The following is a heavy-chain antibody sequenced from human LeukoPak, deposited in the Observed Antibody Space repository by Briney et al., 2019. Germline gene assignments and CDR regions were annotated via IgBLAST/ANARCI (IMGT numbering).Heavy chain of an antibody. CDR2: INPSGGST. J-gene: IGHJ6*02. CDR1: GYTFTSYY. Sequence: GASVKVSFKASGYTFTSYYMHWVRQAPGQGLEWMGIINPSGGSTSYAQKFQGRVTMTRDTSTSTVYMELSSLRSEDTAVYYCARDATFITGTTNYYYGMDVWGQGTTVTVSS. CDR3: ARDATFITGTTNYYYGMDV. V-gene: IGHV1-46*01. D-gene: IGHD1-7*01.